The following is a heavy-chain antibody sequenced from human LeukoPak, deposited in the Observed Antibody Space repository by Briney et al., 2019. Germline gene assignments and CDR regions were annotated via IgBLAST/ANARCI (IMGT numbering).Heavy chain of an antibody. D-gene: IGHD3-22*01. CDR2: IIPIFGTA. CDR3: ASGKGYYDSSGYYPFDY. J-gene: IGHJ4*02. V-gene: IGHV1-69*13. Sequence: SVKVSCKASGGTFSSYAISWVRQAPGQGLEWMGGIIPIFGTANYAQKFQGRVTITADESTSTAYMELRSLRSDDTAVYYCASGKGYYDSSGYYPFDYWGQGTLVTVSS. CDR1: GGTFSSYA.